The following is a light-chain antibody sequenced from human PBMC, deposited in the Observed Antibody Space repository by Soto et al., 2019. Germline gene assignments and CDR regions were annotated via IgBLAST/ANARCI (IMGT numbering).Light chain of an antibody. J-gene: IGLJ3*02. CDR2: DVN. CDR3: CSYAHTSRV. V-gene: IGLV2-11*01. CDR1: SGDIRAYNY. Sequence: QSALTQPRSVSGSPGQSVTFSCTGTSGDIRAYNYVSWYQFHPGKAPKMIIYDVNKRPSGVPDRFSGSKSGNTASLTISWLQAEDEADYYCCSYAHTSRVFGGGTKLTVL.